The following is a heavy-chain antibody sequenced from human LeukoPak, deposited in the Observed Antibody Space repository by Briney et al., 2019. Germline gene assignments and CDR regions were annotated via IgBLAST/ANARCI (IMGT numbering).Heavy chain of an antibody. CDR1: GFTFSTYA. CDR3: AKGYSSVWEGYDY. D-gene: IGHD6-19*01. CDR2: ISGSGGNT. Sequence: PGGSLRLSCAASGFTFSTYAMSWVRQAPGKGLEWVSVISGSGGNTYYADSVKGRFTISRNNSKNTLYLQMNSLRAEDTAIYYCAKGYSSVWEGYDYWGQGTLVIVSS. V-gene: IGHV3-23*01. J-gene: IGHJ4*02.